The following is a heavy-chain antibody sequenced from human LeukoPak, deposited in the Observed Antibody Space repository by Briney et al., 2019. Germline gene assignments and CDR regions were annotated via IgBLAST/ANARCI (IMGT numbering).Heavy chain of an antibody. CDR3: ARAHIAAVGTRKHAFDI. CDR2: VNPNSGGT. CDR1: GYTFTGYY. V-gene: IGHV1-2*02. Sequence: GASVKVSCKASGYTFTGYYMHWVRQAPGQGLEWMGWVNPNSGGTNYAQKFQGRVTMTRDTSISTAYMELSRLRSDDTAVYYCARAHIAAVGTRKHAFDIWGQGTMVTVSS. J-gene: IGHJ3*02. D-gene: IGHD6-13*01.